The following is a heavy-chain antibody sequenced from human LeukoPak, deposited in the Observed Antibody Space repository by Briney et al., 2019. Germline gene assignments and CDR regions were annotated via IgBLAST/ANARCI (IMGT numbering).Heavy chain of an antibody. J-gene: IGHJ4*02. Sequence: PSETLSLTCTVSGGSINSYYWSWIRQPPGKGLEWIGYISYSGSTNYNPSLKSRVTISLDTSKNQFFLKLSSVTAADTALYCCARGNANWGQGTLVTVSS. CDR2: ISYSGST. CDR1: GGSINSYY. CDR3: ARGNAN. V-gene: IGHV4-59*01.